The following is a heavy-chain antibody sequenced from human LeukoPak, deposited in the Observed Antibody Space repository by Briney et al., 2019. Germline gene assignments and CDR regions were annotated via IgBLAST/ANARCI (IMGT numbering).Heavy chain of an antibody. D-gene: IGHD1-26*01. Sequence: SGGSLRLSCAASGFTFSNYVMTWVRQAPGKGLEWVSAIGIDVRDSDYADSVKGRFTISRDNSKNTVYLQMNSLRAEDTGLYYCTRRVGGTPDYWGLGTLVTVSS. CDR1: GFTFSNYV. CDR3: TRRVGGTPDY. J-gene: IGHJ4*02. V-gene: IGHV3-23*01. CDR2: IGIDVRDS.